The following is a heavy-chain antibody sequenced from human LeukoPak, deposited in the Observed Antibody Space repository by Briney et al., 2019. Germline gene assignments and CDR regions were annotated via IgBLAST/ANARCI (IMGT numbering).Heavy chain of an antibody. Sequence: ASVKVSCKASGYTFTGYYMHWVRQAPGQGLEWMGWINPNSGGTSYAQEFQGWVTMTRDTSTSTAYMELRSLRSDDTAVYYCARVWIAAPVESSHDYWGQGTLVTVSS. J-gene: IGHJ4*02. CDR3: ARVWIAAPVESSHDY. CDR2: INPNSGGT. CDR1: GYTFTGYY. V-gene: IGHV1-2*04. D-gene: IGHD6-13*01.